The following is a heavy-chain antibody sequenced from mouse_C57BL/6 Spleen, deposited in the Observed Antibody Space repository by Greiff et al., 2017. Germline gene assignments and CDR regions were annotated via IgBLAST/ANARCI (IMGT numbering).Heavy chain of an antibody. CDR3: ARGGFAY. V-gene: IGHV1-69*01. CDR2: IDPSDSYT. D-gene: IGHD1-1*02. Sequence: QVQLQQPGAELVMPGASVKLSCKASGYTFTSYWMHWVKQRPGQGLEWIGEIDPSDSYTNYNQKFKGKSPLTVDKSSSTAYMQLSSLTSEDSAVYYCARGGFAYWGQGTLVTVSA. CDR1: GYTFTSYW. J-gene: IGHJ3*01.